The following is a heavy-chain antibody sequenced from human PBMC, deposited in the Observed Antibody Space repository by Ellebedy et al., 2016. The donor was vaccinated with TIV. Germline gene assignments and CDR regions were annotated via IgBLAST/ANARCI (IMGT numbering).Heavy chain of an antibody. D-gene: IGHD5-24*01. CDR2: IYSGGTT. J-gene: IGHJ2*01. CDR1: GFTVSGNY. Sequence: GESLKISCAASGFTVSGNYMRWVRQAPAKGLEWVSVIYSGGTTYYAESVKGRFTITRANSKNTLYLQMNNLRAEDTAVYYCARTRDNYNSRHFDLWGRGTLVTVSS. V-gene: IGHV3-53*01. CDR3: ARTRDNYNSRHFDL.